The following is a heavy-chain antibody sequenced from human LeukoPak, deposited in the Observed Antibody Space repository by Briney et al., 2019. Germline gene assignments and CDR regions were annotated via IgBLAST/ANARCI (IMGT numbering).Heavy chain of an antibody. V-gene: IGHV4-34*01. Sequence: SETLSLTCAVYGGSFSGYYWSWIRQPPGKGLEWIGEINHSGSTNYNPSLKSRVTISVHTSKNQFSLKLSSVTAADTAVYYCARGRRDYYGSGSYAFDYWGQGTLVTVSS. CDR1: GGSFSGYY. CDR2: INHSGST. D-gene: IGHD3-10*01. CDR3: ARGRRDYYGSGSYAFDY. J-gene: IGHJ4*02.